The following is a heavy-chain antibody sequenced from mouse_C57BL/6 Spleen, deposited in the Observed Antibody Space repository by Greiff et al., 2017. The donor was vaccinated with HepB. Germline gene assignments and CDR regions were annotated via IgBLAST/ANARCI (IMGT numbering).Heavy chain of an antibody. D-gene: IGHD1-1*01. CDR3: ARLYGSSYFDY. Sequence: EVKLVESGGGLVQPGGSLKLSCAASGFTFSDYGMAWVRQAPRKGPEWVAFISNLAYSIYYADTVTGRFTIARENAKNTLYLEMSSLRSEDTAMYYCARLYGSSYFDYWGQGTTLTVSS. V-gene: IGHV5-15*04. CDR1: GFTFSDYG. J-gene: IGHJ2*01. CDR2: ISNLAYSI.